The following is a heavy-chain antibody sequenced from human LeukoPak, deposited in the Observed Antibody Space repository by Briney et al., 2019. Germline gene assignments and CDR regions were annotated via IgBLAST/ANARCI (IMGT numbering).Heavy chain of an antibody. CDR1: GGSISSYY. Sequence: SETLSLTCTVSGGSISSYYWSWIRQPPGKGLEWIGYIYYSGSTNYNPSLKSRVTISVDTSKNQFSLKLSSVTAADTAVYYCARHEEGITGTLPLCFDYWGQGALVTVSS. CDR3: ARHEEGITGTLPLCFDY. D-gene: IGHD1-7*01. J-gene: IGHJ4*02. CDR2: IYYSGST. V-gene: IGHV4-59*08.